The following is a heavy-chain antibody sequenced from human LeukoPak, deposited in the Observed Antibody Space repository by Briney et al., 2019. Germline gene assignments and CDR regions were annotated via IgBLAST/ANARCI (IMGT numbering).Heavy chain of an antibody. CDR3: ARGGGVAYYYDSSGYLRDQAFDV. CDR2: ISAYNGNT. Sequence: ASVRVSCKASGYTFTSYGISWVRQAPGQGLEWMGWISAYNGNTNYAQKLQGRVTMTTDTSTSTAYMELRSLRSDDTAVYYCARGGGVAYYYDSSGYLRDQAFDVWGQGTMVTVSS. V-gene: IGHV1-18*01. CDR1: GYTFTSYG. J-gene: IGHJ3*01. D-gene: IGHD3-22*01.